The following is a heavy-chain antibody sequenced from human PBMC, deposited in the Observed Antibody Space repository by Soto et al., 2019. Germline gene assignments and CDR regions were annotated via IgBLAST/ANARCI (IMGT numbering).Heavy chain of an antibody. J-gene: IGHJ6*02. V-gene: IGHV3-30-3*01. CDR3: ARAGCDGGSCYTLVGLRYGMDV. D-gene: IGHD2-15*01. CDR1: GFIFSSYA. Sequence: QVQLVESGGGVVQPGRSLRLSCAASGFIFSSYAMYWVRQAPGKGLEWVAVISYDGNNKYYADSVKGRFTISRDNSRNTLYLQIISLRAEDSAVYYCARAGCDGGSCYTLVGLRYGMDVWGQGTTVTVSS. CDR2: ISYDGNNK.